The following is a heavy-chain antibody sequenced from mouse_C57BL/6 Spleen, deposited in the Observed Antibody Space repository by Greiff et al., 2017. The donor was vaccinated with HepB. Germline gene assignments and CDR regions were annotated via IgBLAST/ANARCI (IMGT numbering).Heavy chain of an antibody. CDR1: AYSFTDYN. Sequence: EVQVVESGPELVKPGASVKISCKASAYSFTDYNMNWVKQSNGKSLEWIGVINPNYGTTSYNQKFKGKATLTVDQSSSTAYMQLNSLTSEDSAVYYCARSHDGYYKGTYFDYWGQGTTLTVSS. CDR3: ARSHDGYYKGTYFDY. D-gene: IGHD2-3*01. V-gene: IGHV1-39*01. J-gene: IGHJ2*01. CDR2: INPNYGTT.